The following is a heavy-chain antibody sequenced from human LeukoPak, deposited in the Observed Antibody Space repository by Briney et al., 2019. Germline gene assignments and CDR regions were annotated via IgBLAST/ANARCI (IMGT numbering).Heavy chain of an antibody. Sequence: PGGSLRLSCAASGFTFSSYWMSWVRQAPGKGLEWVASIKQDGSEKYYVDSVKGRFTISRDNAKNSLYLQMNSLRAEDTAVYYCASHYSNPHIGPIYYFDYWGQGTLVTVSS. CDR3: ASHYSNPHIGPIYYFDY. CDR2: IKQDGSEK. CDR1: GFTFSSYW. V-gene: IGHV3-7*01. D-gene: IGHD4-11*01. J-gene: IGHJ4*02.